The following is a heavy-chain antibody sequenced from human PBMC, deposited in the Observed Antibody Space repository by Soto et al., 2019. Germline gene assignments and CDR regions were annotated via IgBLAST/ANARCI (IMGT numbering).Heavy chain of an antibody. CDR2: IYYSGST. CDR3: ARVNRELLGGYYFDY. D-gene: IGHD1-26*01. CDR1: GDSVSSGGYY. V-gene: IGHV4-61*08. J-gene: IGHJ4*02. Sequence: WETLSLTCTVSGDSVSSGGYYWSWIRQPPGKGLEWIGYIYYSGSTNYNPSLKSRVTISVDTSKNQFSLKLSSVTAADTAVYYCARVNRELLGGYYFDYWGQGTLVTVSS.